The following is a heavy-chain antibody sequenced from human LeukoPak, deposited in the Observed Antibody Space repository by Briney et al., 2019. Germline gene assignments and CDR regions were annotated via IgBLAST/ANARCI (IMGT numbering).Heavy chain of an antibody. CDR2: ISSSSSTI. CDR3: ARDLNLRRYYMDV. V-gene: IGHV3-48*01. Sequence: GGSLRLSCAASGFTFSSYSMNWVRQAPGKGLEGVSYISSSSSTIYYADSVKGRFTISRDNAKNSLYLQMNSLRAEDTAVYYCARDLNLRRYYMDVWGKGTTVTVSS. J-gene: IGHJ6*03. D-gene: IGHD1-14*01. CDR1: GFTFSSYS.